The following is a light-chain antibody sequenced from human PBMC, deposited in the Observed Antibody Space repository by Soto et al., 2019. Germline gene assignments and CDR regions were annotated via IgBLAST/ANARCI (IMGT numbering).Light chain of an antibody. CDR2: GAS. V-gene: IGKV3-15*01. CDR3: QQYDKWPRT. CDR1: QSVSSN. Sequence: EVVMTQSPAILSVSPGERATLSCRASQSVSSNLAWYQQKPGQAPRLLIYGASTRATGVPARFSGSGSGTEFTLTISNLQSEDFAVYHCQQYDKWPRTFGQGTKVDIK. J-gene: IGKJ1*01.